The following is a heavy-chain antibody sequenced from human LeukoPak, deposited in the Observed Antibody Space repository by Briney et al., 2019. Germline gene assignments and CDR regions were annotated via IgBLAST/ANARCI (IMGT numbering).Heavy chain of an antibody. CDR3: ARDPPKYRAFDI. V-gene: IGHV4-59*01. J-gene: IGHJ3*02. D-gene: IGHD2/OR15-2a*01. CDR2: IYYSGST. CDR1: GGSISSYY. Sequence: SETLSLTCTVSGGSISSYYWSWIRQPPGKGLEWIGYIYYSGSTNYNPSLKSRVTISVDTFKNQFSLKLSSVTAADTAVYYCARDPPKYRAFDIWGQGTMVTVSS.